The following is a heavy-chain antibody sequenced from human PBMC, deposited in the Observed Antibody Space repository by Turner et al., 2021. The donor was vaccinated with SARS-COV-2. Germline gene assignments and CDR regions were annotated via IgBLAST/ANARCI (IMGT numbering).Heavy chain of an antibody. CDR3: ARVGGLRPNDYYDYGMDV. D-gene: IGHD3-16*01. J-gene: IGHJ6*02. CDR2: IIPIFGTA. Sequence: QVQLLQPWAAVMKPRSSVKASCKPSAGTSCSYAISWVRQAPGQGLEWRGGIIPIFGTANDAKKFQGRVTITADESTSTAYMELSSLRCEDTAVYYCARVGGLRPNDYYDYGMDVWGQGTTVTVSS. CDR1: AGTSCSYA. V-gene: IGHV1-69*01.